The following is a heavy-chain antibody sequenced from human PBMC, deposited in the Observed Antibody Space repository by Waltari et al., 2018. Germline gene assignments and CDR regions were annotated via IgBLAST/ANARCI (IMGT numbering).Heavy chain of an antibody. J-gene: IGHJ6*02. D-gene: IGHD4-17*01. CDR1: GFTFDDYA. CDR3: AKDSLYGDYGMDV. Sequence: EVQLVESGGGLVQPGRSLRLSCAASGFTFDDYAMHWVRQAPGQGLEWVSGISWKSGSLGDADSVKGRFTISRDNAKNALYLQMNSLRAEDTALYYCAKDSLYGDYGMDVWGQGTTVTVSS. V-gene: IGHV3-9*01. CDR2: ISWKSGSL.